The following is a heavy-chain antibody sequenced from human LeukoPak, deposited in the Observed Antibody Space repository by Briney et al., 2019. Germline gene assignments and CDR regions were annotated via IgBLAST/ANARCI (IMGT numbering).Heavy chain of an antibody. Sequence: PGGSLRLSCAASGFTFSSYGMHWVRQAPGKGLEWVAFIRYDGSNKHYADSVKGRFTISRDNSKNTLYLQMNSLRAEDTAVYYCAKDRVAAAGKIGGGYYYYMDVWGKGTTVTISS. CDR1: GFTFSSYG. V-gene: IGHV3-30*02. D-gene: IGHD6-13*01. CDR3: AKDRVAAAGKIGGGYYYYMDV. J-gene: IGHJ6*03. CDR2: IRYDGSNK.